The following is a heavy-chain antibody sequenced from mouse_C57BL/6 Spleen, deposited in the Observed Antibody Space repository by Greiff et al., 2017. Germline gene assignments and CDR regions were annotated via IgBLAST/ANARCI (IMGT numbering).Heavy chain of an antibody. CDR1: GYTFTSYW. J-gene: IGHJ2*01. V-gene: IGHV1-59*01. Sequence: QVQLQQPGAELVRPGTSVKLSCKASGYTFTSYWMHWVKQRPGQGLEWIGVIDPSDSYTNYNQKFMGKAPLTVDTSPSTAYMQLSSLTSEDSAVYYCARSGDVYDEKDYFDCWGQGTTLTVSS. CDR3: ARSGDVYDEKDYFDC. CDR2: IDPSDSYT. D-gene: IGHD2-2*01.